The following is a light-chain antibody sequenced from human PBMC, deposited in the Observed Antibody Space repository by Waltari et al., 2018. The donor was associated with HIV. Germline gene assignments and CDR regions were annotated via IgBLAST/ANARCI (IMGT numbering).Light chain of an antibody. Sequence: QSALTQPPSASGSPGQSVTISCTGTRSDVGGSHYVSWSQQHPGKAPKLMIYEVSKRPSGVPDRFSGSKSGNTASLTVSGLQAEDEADYYCSSYAGSNNFGVFGGGTKLTVL. CDR2: EVS. J-gene: IGLJ2*01. CDR3: SSYAGSNNFGV. V-gene: IGLV2-8*01. CDR1: RSDVGGSHY.